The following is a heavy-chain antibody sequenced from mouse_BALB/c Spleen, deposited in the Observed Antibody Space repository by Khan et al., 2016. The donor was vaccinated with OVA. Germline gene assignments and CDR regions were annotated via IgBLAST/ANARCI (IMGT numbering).Heavy chain of an antibody. V-gene: IGHV1-54*01. Sequence: QVQLLQSGAELVRPGTSVKVSCKASGYAFTNYLIEWVKQRPGQGLEWIGVINPGSGGTNYNEKFKDKATLTADKSSSTAYMQLSSLTSDDSAVYFCSRSGYGFGAYWGPGTLVTVSA. CDR2: INPGSGGT. CDR1: GYAFTNYL. J-gene: IGHJ3*01. CDR3: SRSGYGFGAY. D-gene: IGHD3-2*02.